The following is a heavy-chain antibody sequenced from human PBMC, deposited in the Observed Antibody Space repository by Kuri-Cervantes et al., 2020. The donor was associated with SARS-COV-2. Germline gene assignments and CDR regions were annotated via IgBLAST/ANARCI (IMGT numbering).Heavy chain of an antibody. Sequence: GGSLRSSCAVSGFTFSSYAMSWVRQAPGKGLEWVSAIIGSGGSTYYADSVKGRFTISRDNSKNTLYLRMNSLRSEDTAVYYCASTPSGITIFGVEAPYYFDYWGQGTLVTVSS. CDR3: ASTPSGITIFGVEAPYYFDY. D-gene: IGHD3-3*01. J-gene: IGHJ4*02. V-gene: IGHV3-23*01. CDR1: GFTFSSYA. CDR2: IIGSGGST.